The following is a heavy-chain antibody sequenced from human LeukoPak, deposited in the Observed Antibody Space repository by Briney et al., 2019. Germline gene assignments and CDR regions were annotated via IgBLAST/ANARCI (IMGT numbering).Heavy chain of an antibody. Sequence: SETLSLTCTVSGGSISSGAYYWSWIRQPAGKGLEWIGRIYTSGSTNYNPSLKSRVSISVDTSKNQFSLKLSSVTAADTAVYYCARGYSSGWYAYWGQGTLVTVSS. CDR1: GGSISSGAYY. CDR2: IYTSGST. J-gene: IGHJ4*02. D-gene: IGHD6-19*01. V-gene: IGHV4-61*02. CDR3: ARGYSSGWYAY.